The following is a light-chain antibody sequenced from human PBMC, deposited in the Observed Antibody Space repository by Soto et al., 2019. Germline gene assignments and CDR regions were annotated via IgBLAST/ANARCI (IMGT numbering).Light chain of an antibody. CDR3: QQYYSYPRP. CDR2: AAS. CDR1: QGISSY. V-gene: IGKV1-8*01. Sequence: AIRMTQSPSSLSASTGDRVTITCRASQGISSYLAWYQQKPGKAPKLLIYAASTLQSGVPSRFRGSGSVTDFTLTSSCLQSEDFATYYCQQYYSYPRPFGQGTKVEIK. J-gene: IGKJ1*01.